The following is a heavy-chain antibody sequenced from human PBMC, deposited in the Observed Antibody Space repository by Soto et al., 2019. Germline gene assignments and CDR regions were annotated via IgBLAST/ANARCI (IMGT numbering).Heavy chain of an antibody. CDR1: GVSFSGYY. Sequence: SETLSLTCAVYGVSFSGYYWSWIRQPPGKGLEWIGEINHSGSTNYNPSLKSRVTISVDTSKNQFSLKLSSVTAADTAVYYCVGHFLYYSGSGSYNSWLDPWGQGTLVTVSS. V-gene: IGHV4-34*01. J-gene: IGHJ5*02. CDR2: INHSGST. CDR3: VGHFLYYSGSGSYNSWLDP. D-gene: IGHD3-10*01.